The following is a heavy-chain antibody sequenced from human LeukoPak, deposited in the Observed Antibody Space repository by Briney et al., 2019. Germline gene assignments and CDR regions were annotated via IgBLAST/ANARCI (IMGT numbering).Heavy chain of an antibody. CDR1: GFSFSGYG. J-gene: IGHJ6*04. D-gene: IGHD3-10*02. CDR2: ISGSGGST. Sequence: GGSLRLSCAASGFSFSGYGMSWVRQAPGKGLEWVSAISGSGGSTYYADSVKGRFTISRDNAKNSLYLQMNSLRAEDTAVYYCAELGITMIGGVWGKGTTVTISS. V-gene: IGHV3-23*01. CDR3: AELGITMIGGV.